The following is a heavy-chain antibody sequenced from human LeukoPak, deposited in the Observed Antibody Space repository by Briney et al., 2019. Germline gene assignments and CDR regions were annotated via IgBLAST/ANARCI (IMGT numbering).Heavy chain of an antibody. D-gene: IGHD5-18*01. CDR1: GFTFSNAW. V-gene: IGHV3-15*01. J-gene: IGHJ4*02. Sequence: GGSLRLSFAASGFTFSNAWMSWVRQAPGKGLEWVCPIKSKTDGVTTDSAAAVKGRLTISREDSKNPLYLQTNSLKTGDTAVYYCTTGGWIQLWSNGKFDSWGQGTLVTVPS. CDR2: IKSKTDGVTT. CDR3: TTGGWIQLWSNGKFDS.